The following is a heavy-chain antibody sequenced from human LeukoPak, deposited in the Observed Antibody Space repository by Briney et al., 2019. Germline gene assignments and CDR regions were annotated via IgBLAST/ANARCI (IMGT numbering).Heavy chain of an antibody. D-gene: IGHD1-14*01. CDR2: IWYDGSNK. CDR3: VRGLTMYGMDV. CDR1: GFTFSSYG. V-gene: IGHV3-33*01. Sequence: GRSLRLSCAASGFTFSSYGMHWVRQAPGKGLEWVAVIWYDGSNKYYADSVKGRFTISRDNSKNTLYLQMNSLRAEDTAVYYCVRGLTMYGMDVWGQGTTVTVSS. J-gene: IGHJ6*02.